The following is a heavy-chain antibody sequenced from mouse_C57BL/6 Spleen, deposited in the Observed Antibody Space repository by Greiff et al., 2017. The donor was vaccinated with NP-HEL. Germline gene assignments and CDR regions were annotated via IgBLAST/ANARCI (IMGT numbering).Heavy chain of an antibody. Sequence: EVKLMESGGDLVKPGGSLKLSCAASGFTFSSYGMSWVRQTPDKRLEWVATISSGGSYTYYPDSVKGRFTISRDNAKNTLYLQMSSLKSEDTAMYYCARHQTLYVHYAMDYWGQGTSVTVSS. V-gene: IGHV5-6*01. CDR2: ISSGGSYT. CDR3: ARHQTLYVHYAMDY. CDR1: GFTFSSYG. J-gene: IGHJ4*01. D-gene: IGHD2-12*01.